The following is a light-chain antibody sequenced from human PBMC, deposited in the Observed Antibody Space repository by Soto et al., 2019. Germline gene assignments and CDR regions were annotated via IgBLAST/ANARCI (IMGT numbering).Light chain of an antibody. J-gene: IGLJ2*01. CDR2: NVS. Sequence: QSVLTQPASVSGSPGQSITISCTGTDSDVGVYNYVSWYQHHPGNAPKVMIYNVSYRPSGVSNRFSGSKSGNTASLTISGLQAEDEADYYCSSYPTNGVGVFGGGTKRTVL. CDR1: DSDVGVYNY. CDR3: SSYPTNGVGV. V-gene: IGLV2-14*03.